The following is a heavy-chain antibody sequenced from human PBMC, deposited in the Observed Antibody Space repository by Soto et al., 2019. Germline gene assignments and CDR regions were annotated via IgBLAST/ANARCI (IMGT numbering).Heavy chain of an antibody. J-gene: IGHJ4*02. Sequence: ASVKVSCKASGYTFTSYGISWVRQAPGQGLEWMGWISAYNGNTNYAQKLQGRVTMTTDTSTSTAYMELRSLRSDDTAVYYCARDKLRYFDWLSPSPFDYWGQGTRVTVSS. D-gene: IGHD3-9*01. CDR1: GYTFTSYG. V-gene: IGHV1-18*01. CDR3: ARDKLRYFDWLSPSPFDY. CDR2: ISAYNGNT.